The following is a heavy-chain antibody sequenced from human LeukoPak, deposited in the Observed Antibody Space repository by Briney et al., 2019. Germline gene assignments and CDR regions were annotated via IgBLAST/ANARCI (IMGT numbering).Heavy chain of an antibody. Sequence: GGSLRLSCAASGFTFSSYAMSWVRQAPGKGLEWVSAISGSGVSTYYADSVKGRFTISRDNYKNTLYLQVDSLRAEDTAVYYCAKGGFCSTTSCFDYYYFAMDVWGQGTTVTVS. CDR1: GFTFSSYA. CDR3: AKGGFCSTTSCFDYYYFAMDV. CDR2: ISGSGVST. V-gene: IGHV3-23*01. J-gene: IGHJ6*02. D-gene: IGHD2-2*01.